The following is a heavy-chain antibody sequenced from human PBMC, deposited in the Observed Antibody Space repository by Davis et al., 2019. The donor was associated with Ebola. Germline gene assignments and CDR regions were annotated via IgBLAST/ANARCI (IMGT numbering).Heavy chain of an antibody. J-gene: IGHJ3*01. Sequence: PGGSLRLSCEASGFTFSNFAMNWVRQAPGKGLEWVSAISGSGTGTYYTRSVEGRFTISRDNSKNKLYLQMDSLRADDTAVYYCARDLSWYHAFDVWGQGTMVTVSS. CDR1: GFTFSNFA. CDR3: ARDLSWYHAFDV. CDR2: ISGSGTGT. V-gene: IGHV3-23*01. D-gene: IGHD6-13*01.